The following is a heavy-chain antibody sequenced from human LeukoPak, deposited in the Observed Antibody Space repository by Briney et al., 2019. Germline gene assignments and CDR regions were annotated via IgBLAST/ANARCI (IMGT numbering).Heavy chain of an antibody. J-gene: IGHJ6*02. V-gene: IGHV4-34*01. D-gene: IGHD3-9*01. CDR2: INHSGST. Sequence: PSETLSLTCAVYGGSFSGYYWSWIRQPPGKGLEWIGEINHSGSTNYNPSLKSRVTISVDTSKNQFSLKLSSVTAADTAVYYCARDSKTGYAYYYYYYGMDVWGQGTTVTVSS. CDR3: ARDSKTGYAYYYYYYGMDV. CDR1: GGSFSGYY.